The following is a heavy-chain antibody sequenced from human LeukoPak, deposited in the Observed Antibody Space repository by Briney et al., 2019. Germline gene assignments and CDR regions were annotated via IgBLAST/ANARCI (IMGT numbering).Heavy chain of an antibody. Sequence: SETLSLTCAVSGYSISSGYYWGWIRQPPGKGLEWIGSIYHSGSTYYNPSLKRRVTISVDTSKNQFSLKLSSVTAADTAVYYCARHDYSNYGYYYYYMDVWGKGTTVTVSS. J-gene: IGHJ6*03. V-gene: IGHV4-38-2*01. CDR2: IYHSGST. D-gene: IGHD4-11*01. CDR1: GYSISSGYY. CDR3: ARHDYSNYGYYYYYMDV.